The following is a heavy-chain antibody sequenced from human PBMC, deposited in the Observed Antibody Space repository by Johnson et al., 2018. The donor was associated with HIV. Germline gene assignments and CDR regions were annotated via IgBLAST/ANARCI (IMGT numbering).Heavy chain of an antibody. CDR1: GFTFSSYV. CDR2: IRYDGSDK. D-gene: IGHD3-22*01. V-gene: IGHV3-30*02. CDR3: AKSGSYYDSSAYHDAFDI. J-gene: IGHJ3*02. Sequence: QEQLVESGGGVVQPGRSLRLSCAASGFTFSSYVMHWVRQASGKGLEWVSFIRYDGSDKYYADSVKGRFTISRDNSKNTLYLQMNSLRPEDTAVYYCAKSGSYYDSSAYHDAFDIWGQGTMVTVSS.